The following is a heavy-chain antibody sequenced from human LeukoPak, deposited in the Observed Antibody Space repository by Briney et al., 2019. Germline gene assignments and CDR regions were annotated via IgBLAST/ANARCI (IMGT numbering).Heavy chain of an antibody. D-gene: IGHD3-9*01. V-gene: IGHV3-15*01. J-gene: IGHJ2*01. CDR2: IKSNTDGGTT. CDR3: ATGLRDTLTGYYPPAYWYFDL. CDR1: GFTFIKTW. Sequence: GGSLRLSCAASGFTFIKTWMTWVRQAPGKGLEWVGRIKSNTDGGTTDYASPVKGRFTISRNDSENTLYLQMNSLKTEDTAVYYCATGLRDTLTGYYPPAYWYFDLWGRGTLVTVSS.